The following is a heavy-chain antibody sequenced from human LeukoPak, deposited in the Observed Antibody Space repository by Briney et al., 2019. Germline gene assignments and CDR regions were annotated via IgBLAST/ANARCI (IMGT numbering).Heavy chain of an antibody. D-gene: IGHD1-26*01. V-gene: IGHV4-38-2*02. CDR1: GYSISSGYY. J-gene: IGHJ3*02. CDR2: IYHSGST. CDR3: ARARVGATYGNAFDI. Sequence: SETLSLTCTVSGYSISSGYYWGWIRRPPGKGLEWIGSIYHSGSTNYNPSLKSRVTISVDTSKNQFSLKLSSVTAADTAVYYCARARVGATYGNAFDIWGQGTMVTVSS.